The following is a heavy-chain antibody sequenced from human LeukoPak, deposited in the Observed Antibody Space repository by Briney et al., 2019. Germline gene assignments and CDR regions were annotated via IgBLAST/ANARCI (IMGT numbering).Heavy chain of an antibody. CDR1: GFTFSTYG. D-gene: IGHD3-10*01. CDR3: AKDSPITMVRGVISGAFDI. J-gene: IGHJ3*02. CDR2: ISGSGGSR. Sequence: SGGSLRLSCAASGFTFSTYGMSWVRQAPGKGLEWVSGISGSGGSRFYTDSVKGRFTISRDNSKNTLYLQMNSLRAEDTAVYYCAKDSPITMVRGVISGAFDIWGQGTMVTVSS. V-gene: IGHV3-23*01.